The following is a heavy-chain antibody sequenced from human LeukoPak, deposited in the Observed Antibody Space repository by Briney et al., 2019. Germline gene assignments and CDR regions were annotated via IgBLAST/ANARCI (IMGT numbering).Heavy chain of an antibody. Sequence: GGSLRLSCAASGFTFDDYAMHWVRQVPGKDLEWVSGISWNSVGIGYTDSLKGRFTISRDNAKNSLYLQMNSLRAEDTAFYHCVKDRTVSSGSFDFWGQGTLVTVSS. CDR1: GFTFDDYA. CDR2: ISWNSVGI. V-gene: IGHV3-9*01. J-gene: IGHJ4*02. D-gene: IGHD3-22*01. CDR3: VKDRTVSSGSFDF.